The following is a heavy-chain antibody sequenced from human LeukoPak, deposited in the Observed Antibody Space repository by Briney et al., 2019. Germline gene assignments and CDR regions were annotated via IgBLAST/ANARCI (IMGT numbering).Heavy chain of an antibody. CDR2: INTDGSST. Sequence: GGSLRLSCAASGFTFSSYWMHWVRQAPGKGLVWVSRINTDGSSTSYADSVKGRFTISRDNAKNTLYLQMNSLRAEDTAVYYCARVVTMVRGDLDAFDIWGQGTMVTVSS. CDR1: GFTFSSYW. V-gene: IGHV3-74*01. CDR3: ARVVTMVRGDLDAFDI. J-gene: IGHJ3*02. D-gene: IGHD3-10*01.